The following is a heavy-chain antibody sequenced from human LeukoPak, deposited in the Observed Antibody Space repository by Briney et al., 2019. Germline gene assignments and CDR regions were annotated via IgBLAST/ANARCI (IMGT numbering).Heavy chain of an antibody. Sequence: SETLSLTCAVSGGSISSSNWWSWVRQPPGKGLEWIGEIYHSGSTNYNPSLKSRVTISVDKSKNQFSLKLSSVTAADTAVYYCAKDVSTGDLNYFDYWGQGTLVTVSS. CDR2: IYHSGST. V-gene: IGHV4-4*02. CDR3: AKDVSTGDLNYFDY. J-gene: IGHJ4*02. D-gene: IGHD7-27*01. CDR1: GGSISSSNW.